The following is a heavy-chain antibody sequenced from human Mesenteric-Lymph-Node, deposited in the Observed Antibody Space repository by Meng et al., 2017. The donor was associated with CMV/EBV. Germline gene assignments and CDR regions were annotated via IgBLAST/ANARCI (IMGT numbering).Heavy chain of an antibody. Sequence: LTCTFSGFSLNPSGVGLGWIRQPPGKALEWLALIYWNDDKRYSPSLKSRLTITKDTSKNQVVLIMTNMDPVDTATYYCAHRRGTAIREWGQGTLVTVSS. J-gene: IGHJ4*02. CDR2: IYWNDDK. D-gene: IGHD5-18*01. V-gene: IGHV2-5*01. CDR1: GFSLNPSGVG. CDR3: AHRRGTAIRE.